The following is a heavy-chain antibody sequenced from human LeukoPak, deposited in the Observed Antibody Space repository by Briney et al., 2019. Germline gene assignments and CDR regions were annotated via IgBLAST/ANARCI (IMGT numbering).Heavy chain of an antibody. Sequence: ASVKVSCKASGYTFINHALNWVRQAPGQGLEWMGWIDTYTGTPTYAQGFTGRFVFSSDTSVTTAYLQISGLEAEDTAVYYCARDGDSTEDAFDIWGQGTMVAVSS. CDR3: ARDGDSTEDAFDI. CDR1: GYTFINHA. V-gene: IGHV7-4-1*02. D-gene: IGHD7-27*01. CDR2: IDTYTGTP. J-gene: IGHJ3*02.